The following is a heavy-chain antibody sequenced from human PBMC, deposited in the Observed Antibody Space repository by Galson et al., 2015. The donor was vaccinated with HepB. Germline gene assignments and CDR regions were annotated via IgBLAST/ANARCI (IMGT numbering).Heavy chain of an antibody. CDR3: ATSRGYGYQGALDY. CDR1: GFSFGDYG. D-gene: IGHD5-18*01. CDR2: IDWNGGGT. V-gene: IGHV3-20*04. Sequence: SLRLSCAASGFSFGDYGMSWVRQVPGKGLEWVAGIDWNGGGTGHADSVKGRFTISRDNAKNSLFLQMNSLGADDTALYYCATSRGYGYQGALDYWGQGALVTVSS. J-gene: IGHJ4*02.